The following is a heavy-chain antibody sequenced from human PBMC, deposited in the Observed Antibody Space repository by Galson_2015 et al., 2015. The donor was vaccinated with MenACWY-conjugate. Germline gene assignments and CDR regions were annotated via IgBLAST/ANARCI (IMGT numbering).Heavy chain of an antibody. J-gene: IGHJ4*02. D-gene: IGHD3-22*01. Sequence: SLRLSCAASGFIFNKYAMTWIRQAPGEGLEWLSATSGSDGVTYHADSVKGRFTISRDNSKNTVYLQMNSLKVEDTARYYCAKGPLYDSSGSDSDYFDYWGQGTLVTVSS. CDR3: AKGPLYDSSGSDSDYFDY. V-gene: IGHV3-23*01. CDR2: TSGSDGVT. CDR1: GFIFNKYA.